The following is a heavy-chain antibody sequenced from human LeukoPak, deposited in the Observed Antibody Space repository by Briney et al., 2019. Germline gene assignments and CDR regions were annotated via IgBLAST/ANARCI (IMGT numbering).Heavy chain of an antibody. J-gene: IGHJ5*02. V-gene: IGHV4-38-2*02. CDR3: ARDPRWLTPDCTSISCYENYFNP. CDR1: GYSISSGYQ. CDR2: IYHSGSA. Sequence: PSETLSLTCAVSGYSISSGYQWAWIRQPPGKTLEWIGSIYHSGSAHYNPSLKSRVTISVDTSNNQFSLRLSSVTAADTAVYYCARDPRWLTPDCTSISCYENYFNPWGQGTRVTVSS. D-gene: IGHD2-2*01.